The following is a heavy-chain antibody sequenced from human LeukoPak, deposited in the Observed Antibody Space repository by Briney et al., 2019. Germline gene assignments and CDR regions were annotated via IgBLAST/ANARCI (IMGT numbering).Heavy chain of an antibody. CDR2: IKQDGSEK. V-gene: IGHV3-7*03. CDR1: GFTFSTFW. D-gene: IGHD1-26*01. J-gene: IGHJ4*02. Sequence: GGSLRLSCAASGFTFSTFWMTWVRQAPGKGLEWVANIKQDGSEKYYVDSVKGRFTVSRDNAKNSLYLQMNSLKTEDTAVYYCTTDGVGVEGATYDNWGQGTLVSVSS. CDR3: TTDGVGVEGATYDN.